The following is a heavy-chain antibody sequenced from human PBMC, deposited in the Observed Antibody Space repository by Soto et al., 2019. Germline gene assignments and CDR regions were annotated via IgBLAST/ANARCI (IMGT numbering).Heavy chain of an antibody. CDR3: ARHHFYDSTMRDLGYFDY. V-gene: IGHV4-39*01. D-gene: IGHD3-22*01. Sequence: SETLSLTCTVSGGSISSSSYYWGWIRQPPGKGLEWIGSIYYSGSTYYNPSLKSRVTISVDTSKNQFSLKLSSVTAADTAVYYCARHHFYDSTMRDLGYFDYWGQGTLVTVSS. CDR2: IYYSGST. J-gene: IGHJ4*02. CDR1: GGSISSSSYY.